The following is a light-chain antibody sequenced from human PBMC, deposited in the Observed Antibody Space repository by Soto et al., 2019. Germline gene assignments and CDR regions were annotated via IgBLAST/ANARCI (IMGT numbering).Light chain of an antibody. V-gene: IGLV1-44*01. CDR3: AAWDDSLNGVV. CDR2: SNN. J-gene: IGLJ2*01. Sequence: QSVLTQPPSASGTPGQRVTLYCSGSSSNIGSNTVNWYQQLPGTAPKLLIYSNNQRPSGVPDRFSGSKSGTSASLAISGLQSEDEADYYCAAWDDSLNGVVFGGGTKVTVL. CDR1: SSNIGSNT.